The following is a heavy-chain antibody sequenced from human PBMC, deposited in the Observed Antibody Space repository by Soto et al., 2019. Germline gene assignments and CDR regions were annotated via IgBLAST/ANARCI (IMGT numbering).Heavy chain of an antibody. Sequence: ASVKVSCKASGYSFINYDISWVRQAPGQGLEWMGWVSAYNGNTNYAQKFQGRVTMTTDTSTSTAYMELRSLRSDDTAVYYCARDFNCTRRCIGVFDIWGQGTMVTVSS. CDR2: VSAYNGNT. CDR1: GYSFINYD. CDR3: ARDFNCTRRCIGVFDI. D-gene: IGHD2-8*01. V-gene: IGHV1-18*01. J-gene: IGHJ3*02.